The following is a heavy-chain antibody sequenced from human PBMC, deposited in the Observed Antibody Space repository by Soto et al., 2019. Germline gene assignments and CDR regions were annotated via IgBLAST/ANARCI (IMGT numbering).Heavy chain of an antibody. D-gene: IGHD6-19*01. J-gene: IGHJ4*02. V-gene: IGHV1-2*04. Sequence: ASVKVSCKASGYTFTGYYLHWVRQAPGQGLEWMGWINPNNGVTYYAQKFQGWVTMTRDTSISTAYLDLSRLQSNDTAVYYCATPSDSAGWYVLFHWGQGTLVTVSS. CDR3: ATPSDSAGWYVLFH. CDR1: GYTFTGYY. CDR2: INPNNGVT.